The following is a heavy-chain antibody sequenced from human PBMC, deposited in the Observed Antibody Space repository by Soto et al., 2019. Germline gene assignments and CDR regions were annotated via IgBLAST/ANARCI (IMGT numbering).Heavy chain of an antibody. J-gene: IGHJ4*02. V-gene: IGHV3-7*01. CDR2: IKQDGSEK. CDR1: GFTFSSYW. Sequence: GGSLRLSCAASGFTFSSYWMSWVRQAPGKGLEWVANIKQDGSEKYYVDSMKGRFTISRDNAKNSLYLQMNSLRAEDTAVYYCAREDYIWGSYYFDYWGQGTLVTVSS. D-gene: IGHD3-16*01. CDR3: AREDYIWGSYYFDY.